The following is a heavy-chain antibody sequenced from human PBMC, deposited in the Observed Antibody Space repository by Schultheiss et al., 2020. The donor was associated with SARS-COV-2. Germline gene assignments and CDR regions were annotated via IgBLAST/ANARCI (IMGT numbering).Heavy chain of an antibody. CDR1: GFTFSSYG. CDR3: TRGDAFDI. V-gene: IGHV3-30*19. CDR2: IAHDGSNT. Sequence: GGSLRLSCAASGFTFSSYGMHWVRQAPGKGLEWVAVIAHDGSNTYYPDSVKGRFTISRDNSKNTLYLQMNSLRADDTAVYYCTRGDAFDIWGQGTMVTVSS. J-gene: IGHJ3*02.